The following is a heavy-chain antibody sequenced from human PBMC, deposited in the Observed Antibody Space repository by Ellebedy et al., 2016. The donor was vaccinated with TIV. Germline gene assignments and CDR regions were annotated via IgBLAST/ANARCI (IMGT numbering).Heavy chain of an antibody. J-gene: IGHJ6*02. CDR1: GGSISSSSYY. CDR3: ARLAYSSSSRDYYYGMDV. V-gene: IGHV4-39*01. Sequence: SETLSLTXTVSGGSISSSSYYWGWIRQPPGKGLEWIRSIYYSGTTYYNPSLKSRVTISVDTSKNQFSLKLSSVTAADTAVYYCARLAYSSSSRDYYYGMDVWGQGTTVTVSS. CDR2: IYYSGTT. D-gene: IGHD6-6*01.